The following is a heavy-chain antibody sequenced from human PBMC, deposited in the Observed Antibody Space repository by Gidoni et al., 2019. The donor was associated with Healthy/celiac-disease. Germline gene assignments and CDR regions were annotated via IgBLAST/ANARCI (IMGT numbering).Heavy chain of an antibody. D-gene: IGHD3-3*01. CDR1: GFTFSSYA. Sequence: EVQLLESGGGLVQPGGSLRLSCAASGFTFSSYAMSWVRQAPGKGLEWVSAISGSGGSTYYADSVKGRFTISRDNSKNTLYLQMNSLRAEDTAVYYCARRTYDDFWSGSGHFDYWGQGTLVTVSS. J-gene: IGHJ4*02. CDR2: ISGSGGST. V-gene: IGHV3-23*01. CDR3: ARRTYDDFWSGSGHFDY.